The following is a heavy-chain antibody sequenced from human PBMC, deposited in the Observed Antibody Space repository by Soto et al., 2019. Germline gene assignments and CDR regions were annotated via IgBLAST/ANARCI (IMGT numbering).Heavy chain of an antibody. CDR1: GGSISSGDYY. J-gene: IGHJ3*02. V-gene: IGHV4-30-4*01. CDR2: IYYSGST. Sequence: SETLSLTCSVSGGSISSGDYYWNWIRQPPGKGLEWIGYIYYSGSTYYNPSLKSRVTISVDTSKNTLYLQMNSLRAEDTAVYYCARFSISWYDAFDIWGQGTMVTVSS. CDR3: ARFSISWYDAFDI. D-gene: IGHD6-13*01.